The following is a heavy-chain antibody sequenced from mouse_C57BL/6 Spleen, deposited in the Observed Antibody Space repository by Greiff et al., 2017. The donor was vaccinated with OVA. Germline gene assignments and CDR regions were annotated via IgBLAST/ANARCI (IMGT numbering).Heavy chain of an antibody. J-gene: IGHJ2*01. CDR2: INPSNGGT. Sequence: VKLQQPGTELVKPGASVKLSCKASGYTFTSYWMHWVKQRPGQGLEWIGNINPSNGGTNYNEKFKSKATLTVDKSSSTAYMQLSSLTSEDSAVYYCARQVTTVVDYFDYWGQGTTLTVSS. CDR3: ARQVTTVVDYFDY. CDR1: GYTFTSYW. D-gene: IGHD1-1*01. V-gene: IGHV1-53*01.